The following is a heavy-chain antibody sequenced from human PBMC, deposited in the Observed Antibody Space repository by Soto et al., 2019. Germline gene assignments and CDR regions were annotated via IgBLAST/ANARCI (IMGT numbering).Heavy chain of an antibody. Sequence: ASVKVSFKVSGYTLTELSMHWLRQAPGKGLEWMGGFDPEDGETIYAQKFQGRVTMTEDTSTDTAYMELSSLRSEDTAVYYCATEGGRALVRFYGMDVWGQGTTVTVSS. V-gene: IGHV1-24*01. CDR2: FDPEDGET. D-gene: IGHD3-16*02. J-gene: IGHJ6*02. CDR1: GYTLTELS. CDR3: ATEGGRALVRFYGMDV.